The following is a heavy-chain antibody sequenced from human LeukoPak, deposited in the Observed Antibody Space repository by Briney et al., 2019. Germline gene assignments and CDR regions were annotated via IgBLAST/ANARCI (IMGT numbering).Heavy chain of an antibody. CDR2: IYPGDSDT. D-gene: IGHD5-18*01. Sequence: GESLKISCKGSGYSFTSYWIGWVRQMPGKGLEWMGIIYPGDSDTRYSPSFQGQDTISADKSISTAYLQWSSLKASDTAMYYCARQRYSSNYYYYYMDVWGKGTTVTVSS. J-gene: IGHJ6*03. CDR3: ARQRYSSNYYYYYMDV. V-gene: IGHV5-51*01. CDR1: GYSFTSYW.